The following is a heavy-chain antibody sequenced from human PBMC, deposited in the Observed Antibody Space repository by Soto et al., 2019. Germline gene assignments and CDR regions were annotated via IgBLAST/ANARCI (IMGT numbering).Heavy chain of an antibody. J-gene: IGHJ4*02. CDR2: IYRGGRT. CDR3: ARGEGGDYDPFPFDY. D-gene: IGHD4-17*01. Sequence: PGGSLRLSCAASGFIVSGNYMTWVRQAPGKGLEWVSIIYRGGRTYYTDSVKGRFTISRDNSKNTLYLQMNSLRAEDTAVYYCARGEGGDYDPFPFDYWGQGTLVTVSS. V-gene: IGHV3-53*01. CDR1: GFIVSGNY.